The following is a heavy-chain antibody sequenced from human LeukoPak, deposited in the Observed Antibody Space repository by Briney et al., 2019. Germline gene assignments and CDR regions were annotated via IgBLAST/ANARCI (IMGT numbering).Heavy chain of an antibody. V-gene: IGHV4-59*01. Sequence: SETLSLTCTVPGGSISSYYWSWSRQPPGKGLEWIGYIFYSGSTNYNPSLKSRVTISVDTSKNQFSLKLSSVTAADTAVYYCARDGVLRYFDYYYYMDVWGKGTTVTISS. J-gene: IGHJ6*03. CDR2: IFYSGST. D-gene: IGHD3-9*01. CDR1: GGSISSYY. CDR3: ARDGVLRYFDYYYYMDV.